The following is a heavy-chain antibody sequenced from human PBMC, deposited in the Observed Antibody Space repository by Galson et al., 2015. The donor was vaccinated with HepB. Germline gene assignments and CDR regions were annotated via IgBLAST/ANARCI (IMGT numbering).Heavy chain of an antibody. CDR3: ARANDSSGFDS. V-gene: IGHV4-59*11. Sequence: ETLSLTCSVSGGSMRSHYWNWIRQPPGKGLEWICFIYYSGTTSYNPSLKSRVTVSVDTSRNQFSLKLRSVTAADTAVYFCARANDSSGFDSWGQGTLVTVSS. J-gene: IGHJ4*02. CDR1: GGSMRSHY. CDR2: IYYSGTT. D-gene: IGHD3-22*01.